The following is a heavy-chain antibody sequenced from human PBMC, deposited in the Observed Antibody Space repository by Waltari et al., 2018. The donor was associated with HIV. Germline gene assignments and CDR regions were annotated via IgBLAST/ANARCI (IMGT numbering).Heavy chain of an antibody. J-gene: IGHJ4*02. CDR2: VYHCGGT. Sequence: QVQLQESGPGLVKPSETLSLTCAVSGYSISTAYYWGWIRQPPGKGLQWIGNVYHCGGTYFSPSLKSRVTISVDTSKNQFSLKLTSVTAADTAVYYCAREDGHYIQVPGIWGQGALVTVSS. V-gene: IGHV4-38-2*01. D-gene: IGHD1-20*01. CDR3: AREDGHYIQVPGI. CDR1: GYSISTAYY.